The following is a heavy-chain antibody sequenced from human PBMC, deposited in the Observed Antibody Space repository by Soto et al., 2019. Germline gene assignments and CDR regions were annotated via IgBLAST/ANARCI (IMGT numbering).Heavy chain of an antibody. CDR2: INERGGST. Sequence: GGSLRLSXADSGFTFSTYALSWVRQAPGKGLEWVSAINERGGSTYYTDSVKGRFTISRDNSKNTLYLQMNSLRAEDTALYYCAKDKSGTTAFDIWGQGTMVTVSS. J-gene: IGHJ3*02. CDR1: GFTFSTYA. CDR3: AKDKSGTTAFDI. D-gene: IGHD1-1*01. V-gene: IGHV3-23*01.